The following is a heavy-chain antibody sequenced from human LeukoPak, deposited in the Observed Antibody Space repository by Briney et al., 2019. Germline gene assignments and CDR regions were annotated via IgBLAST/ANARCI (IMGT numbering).Heavy chain of an antibody. D-gene: IGHD3-9*01. Sequence: GGSLRLSCAASGFTFDDHAMHWVRQAPGKGLEWVSGVSWDSGYIDYADSVKGRFTISRDNARSSLYLQMNSLRAEDTALYYCAKSLTGYYNSMDVWGQGTTVTVSS. V-gene: IGHV3-9*01. CDR1: GFTFDDHA. CDR3: AKSLTGYYNSMDV. J-gene: IGHJ6*02. CDR2: VSWDSGYI.